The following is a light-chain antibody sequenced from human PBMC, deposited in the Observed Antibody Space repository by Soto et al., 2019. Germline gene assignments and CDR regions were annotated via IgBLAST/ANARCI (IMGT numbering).Light chain of an antibody. J-gene: IGLJ1*01. V-gene: IGLV2-14*01. Sequence: QSALPQPASVSGCPGQSITISCTGTSSDVGLYDYVSWYQQHPCKAPQLMIYAVSNRPSGVSNRFSASKSGNTASLFISGLQAEDEADYYCSSYTSDSSYVFGSGTKVTVL. CDR3: SSYTSDSSYV. CDR2: AVS. CDR1: SSDVGLYDY.